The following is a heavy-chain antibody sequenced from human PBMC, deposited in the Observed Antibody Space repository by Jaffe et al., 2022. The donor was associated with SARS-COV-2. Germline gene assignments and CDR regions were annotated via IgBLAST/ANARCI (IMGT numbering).Heavy chain of an antibody. V-gene: IGHV4-59*01. CDR3: AMGSGYSTRTFAY. D-gene: IGHD2-15*01. CDR2: IYYTGST. J-gene: IGHJ4*02. Sequence: QVQLEESGPGLVKPSETLSLTCSVSGGSISSYYWSWIRQPPGRGLEWIGYIYYTGSTSYNPSLKSRVTILVDTSKKYFSLKLTSVTAADTAMYYCAMGSGYSTRTFAYWGQGALVTVSS. CDR1: GGSISSYY.